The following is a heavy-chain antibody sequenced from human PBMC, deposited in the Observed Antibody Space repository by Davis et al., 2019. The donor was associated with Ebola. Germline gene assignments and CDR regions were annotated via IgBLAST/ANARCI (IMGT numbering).Heavy chain of an antibody. J-gene: IGHJ4*02. V-gene: IGHV4-59*08. D-gene: IGHD6-19*01. CDR2: IYYSGST. CDR1: GGSISSYY. CDR3: ARHGSGIAVAGPRD. Sequence: PGGSLRLSCTVSGGSISSYYWSWIRQPPGKGLEWIGYIYYSGSTNYNPSLKSRVTISVDTSKNQFSLKLSSVTAADTAVYYCARHGSGIAVAGPRDWGQGTLVTVSS.